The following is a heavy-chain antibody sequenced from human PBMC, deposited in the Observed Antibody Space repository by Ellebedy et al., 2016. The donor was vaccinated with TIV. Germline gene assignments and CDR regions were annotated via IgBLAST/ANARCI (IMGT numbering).Heavy chain of an antibody. CDR1: GYTFTSYE. J-gene: IGHJ3*02. CDR3: ARSPRSGDDAFDM. D-gene: IGHD7-27*01. Sequence: AASVKVSCKASGYTFTSYEINRVRHATGQGLQRLVWMNSNSGDTGYAPKFQGRVTMTRNTSISTAYMELSSLRSGDTAVYYCARSPRSGDDAFDMWGQGTMVTVSS. CDR2: MNSNSGDT. V-gene: IGHV1-8*02.